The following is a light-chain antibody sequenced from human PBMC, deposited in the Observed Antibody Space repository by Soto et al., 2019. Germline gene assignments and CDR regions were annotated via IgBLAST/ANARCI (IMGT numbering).Light chain of an antibody. Sequence: VLTQSPGTLSLSPGERATLSCRSSQTVRNNYLAWYQQKPGQAPRLLIYDASSRATGIPDRFSGGWSGTDCTLTISRLEPEDVAVYYCQQFSSYPLTFGGGTKVDI. CDR2: DAS. J-gene: IGKJ4*01. CDR1: QTVRNNY. V-gene: IGKV3-20*01. CDR3: QQFSSYPLT.